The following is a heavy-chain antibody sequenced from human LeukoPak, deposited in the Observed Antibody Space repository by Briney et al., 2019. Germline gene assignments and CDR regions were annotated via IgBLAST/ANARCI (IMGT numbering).Heavy chain of an antibody. CDR2: ISSSSSDI. CDR1: GFTFSSYS. Sequence: PGGSLRLSCAASGFTFSSYSMNWVRQAPGKGLEWISSISSSSSDIYYADSVKGRFTISRDNAKNSLYLQMNSLRAEDTAVYYCAMGEWADYWGKGTLVTVSS. CDR3: AMGEWADY. V-gene: IGHV3-21*01. J-gene: IGHJ4*02. D-gene: IGHD3-16*01.